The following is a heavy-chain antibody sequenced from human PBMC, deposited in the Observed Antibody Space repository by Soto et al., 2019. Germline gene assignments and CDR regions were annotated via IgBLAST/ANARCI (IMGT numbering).Heavy chain of an antibody. J-gene: IGHJ5*02. V-gene: IGHV4-59*08. Sequence: SETLSLTCTVSGGSISSYYWSWIRQPPGKGLEWIGYIYYSGSTNYNPSLKSRVTISVDTSKNQFSLKLSSVTAADTAVYYCARHGADGYYDILTGYYRAGWFDPWGQGTLVNVSS. CDR3: ARHGADGYYDILTGYYRAGWFDP. CDR2: IYYSGST. CDR1: GGSISSYY. D-gene: IGHD3-9*01.